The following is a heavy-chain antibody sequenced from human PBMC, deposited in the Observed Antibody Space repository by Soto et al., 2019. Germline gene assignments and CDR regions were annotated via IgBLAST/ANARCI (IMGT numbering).Heavy chain of an antibody. CDR3: ARRELEPTNNDAFHI. J-gene: IGHJ3*02. Sequence: SETLSLTCAVSGGSISSSNHYWDWFRQPPGKGPEWIGRIYYSGSTYYNPSLKSRVTISVDTSKNQFSLKLSSVTAADTAVYYCARRELEPTNNDAFHIWGQGTMVTVSS. CDR2: IYYSGST. CDR1: GGSISSSNHY. D-gene: IGHD1-1*01. V-gene: IGHV4-39*01.